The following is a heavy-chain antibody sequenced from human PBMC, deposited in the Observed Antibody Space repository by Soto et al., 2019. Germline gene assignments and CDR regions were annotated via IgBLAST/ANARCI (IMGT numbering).Heavy chain of an antibody. V-gene: IGHV3-23*01. CDR1: GFVFKNFA. Sequence: SLRLSCVGSGFVFKNFAINWVRQPPGKGLEWVSVIRGTGLNTYYAASVKGRFNISRDNSKNTVYLQMDSLKVEDTAVYYCAKRASPANIDNWFDPWGPGTQVTVPQ. CDR2: IRGTGLNT. J-gene: IGHJ5*02. CDR3: AKRASPANIDNWFDP.